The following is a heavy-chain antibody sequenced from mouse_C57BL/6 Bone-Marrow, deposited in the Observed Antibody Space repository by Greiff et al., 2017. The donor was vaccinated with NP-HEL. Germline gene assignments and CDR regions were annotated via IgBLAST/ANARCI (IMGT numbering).Heavy chain of an antibody. CDR1: GYTFTDYY. Sequence: VQLQQSGPELVKPGASVKISCKASGYTFTDYYMNWVKQSHGKSLEWIGDINPNNGGTSYNQKFKGKATLTVDKSSSTAYMELRSLTSEDSAVYYCARKGNGSSGVCYYAMDYWGQGTSVTVSS. D-gene: IGHD1-1*01. CDR3: ARKGNGSSGVCYYAMDY. V-gene: IGHV1-26*01. CDR2: INPNNGGT. J-gene: IGHJ4*01.